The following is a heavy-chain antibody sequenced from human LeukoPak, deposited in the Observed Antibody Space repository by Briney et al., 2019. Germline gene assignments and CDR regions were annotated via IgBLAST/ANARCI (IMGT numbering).Heavy chain of an antibody. V-gene: IGHV1-69*04. J-gene: IGHJ4*02. Sequence: ASVKVSCKASGGTFSSYAISWVRQAPGQGLEWMGRIIPILGIANYAQKFQGRVTITADKSTSTAYMELSSLRSEDTAVYYCAREYNNVEATDLRYWGQGTLVTVSS. CDR2: IIPILGIA. CDR1: GGTFSSYA. D-gene: IGHD1-26*01. CDR3: AREYNNVEATDLRY.